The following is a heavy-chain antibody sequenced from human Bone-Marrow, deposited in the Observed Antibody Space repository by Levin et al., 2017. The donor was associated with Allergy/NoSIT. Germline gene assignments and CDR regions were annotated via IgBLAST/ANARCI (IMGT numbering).Heavy chain of an antibody. V-gene: IGHV1-18*01. CDR3: ARVARDAFGVVVEYYHYMDV. CDR2: INVENGNT. J-gene: IGHJ6*03. Sequence: GESLKISCKASGYSFTNYGISWVRQAPGQGFEWMGWINVENGNTNYGQKFQGRASMTTDTSTSTVYMELRSLRSDDTAVYYCARVARDAFGVVVEYYHYMDVWGKGTTVTVSS. D-gene: IGHD3-3*01. CDR1: GYSFTNYG.